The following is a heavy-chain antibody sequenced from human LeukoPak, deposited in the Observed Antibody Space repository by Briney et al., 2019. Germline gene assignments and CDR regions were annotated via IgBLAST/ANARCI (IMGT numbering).Heavy chain of an antibody. Sequence: GGSLRVSCAASGFTVSSYWMSWVRQAPGKGLEWVANIKQDGSEKYYVDSVKGRFTVSRDNAKNSLYLQMNSLRAEDTAVYYCARDGWSVDYWGQGTLVTVSS. CDR3: ARDGWSVDY. V-gene: IGHV3-7*05. CDR1: GFTVSSYW. J-gene: IGHJ4*02. D-gene: IGHD2-15*01. CDR2: IKQDGSEK.